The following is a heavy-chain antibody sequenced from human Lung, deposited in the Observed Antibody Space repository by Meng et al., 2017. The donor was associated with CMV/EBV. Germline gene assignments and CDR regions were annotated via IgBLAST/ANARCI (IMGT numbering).Heavy chain of an antibody. D-gene: IGHD3-3*01. J-gene: IGHJ4*02. Sequence: LSCAASGFTFSSYAMIWVRQAPGKGLEWVSSIGGSGAITYYADSVKGRFTISRDNSKNTLYLQMNSLRAEDTAVYYCAKGRFYIDSWGQGTLVTVSS. CDR1: GFTFSSYA. V-gene: IGHV3-23*01. CDR3: AKGRFYIDS. CDR2: IGGSGAIT.